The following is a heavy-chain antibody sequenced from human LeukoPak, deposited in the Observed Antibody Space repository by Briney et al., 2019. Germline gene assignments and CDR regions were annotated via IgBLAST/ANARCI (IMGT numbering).Heavy chain of an antibody. D-gene: IGHD6-13*01. CDR2: INHSGST. CDR3: ARALNRSIAAAASRSFDY. J-gene: IGHJ4*02. Sequence: SETLSLTCTVSGGSISSGGYYWSWIRQPPGKGLEWIGEINHSGSTNYNPSLKSRVTISVDTSKNQFSLKLSSVTAADTAVYYCARALNRSIAAAASRSFDYWGQGTLVTVSS. CDR1: GGSISSGGYY. V-gene: IGHV4-39*07.